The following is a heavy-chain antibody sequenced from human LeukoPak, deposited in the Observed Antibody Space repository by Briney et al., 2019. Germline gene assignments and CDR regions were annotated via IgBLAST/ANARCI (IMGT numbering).Heavy chain of an antibody. CDR2: FAGSDSTK. CDR1: GFDFGAYG. CDR3: TTLGYHLDS. J-gene: IGHJ4*02. D-gene: IGHD3-22*01. V-gene: IGHV3-48*03. Sequence: GGSLRLSCAASGFDFGAYGMNWVRQAPGKGPRWVAYFAGSDSTKYYADSVRGRFTISRDNAKKSLYLQMSSLRAEDTALYYCTTLGYHLDSWGQGTLVTVSS.